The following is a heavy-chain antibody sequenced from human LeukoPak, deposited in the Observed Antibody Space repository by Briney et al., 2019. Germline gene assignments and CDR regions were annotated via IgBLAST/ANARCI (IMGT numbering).Heavy chain of an antibody. CDR1: GGSISSSIYY. J-gene: IGHJ4*02. D-gene: IGHD3-22*01. Sequence: PSETLSLTCAVSGGSISSSIYYWGWIRQPSGKGLEWIGSIYYSGSTYYNPSLKSRVTISVDTSKNQFSLKLSSVTAADTAVYYCARSVRQVVSTFDYWGQGTLVTVSS. CDR3: ARSVRQVVSTFDY. CDR2: IYYSGST. V-gene: IGHV4-39*01.